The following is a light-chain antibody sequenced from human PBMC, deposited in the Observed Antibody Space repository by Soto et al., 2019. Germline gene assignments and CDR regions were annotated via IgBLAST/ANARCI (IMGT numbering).Light chain of an antibody. CDR1: SSNIGSNT. CDR3: AAWDDSLNGYV. Sequence: QSALTQPPSASGAPGQRVTISCSGSSSNIGSNTVNWYQQLPGTAPKLLIYKNNQRPSGVPDRFSGSKSGTSASLAISGPQSEDGADYYCAAWDDSLNGYVFGTGTKVTVL. J-gene: IGLJ1*01. V-gene: IGLV1-44*01. CDR2: KNN.